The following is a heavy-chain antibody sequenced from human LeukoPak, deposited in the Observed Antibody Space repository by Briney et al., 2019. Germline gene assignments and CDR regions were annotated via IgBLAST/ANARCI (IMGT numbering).Heavy chain of an antibody. CDR2: NSGYNGNT. D-gene: IGHD1-26*01. CDR3: ASPSPYSGSYTV. CDR1: GYTFTSYG. J-gene: IGHJ4*02. V-gene: IGHV1-18*01. Sequence: ASVKVSCKASGYTFTSYGINCVRQAPGQGLEWMGWNSGYNGNTNYAQKLQGRVTMTTDTSTSTAYMELRSLESDDTAMYYCASPSPYSGSYTVWGQGTPVTVSS.